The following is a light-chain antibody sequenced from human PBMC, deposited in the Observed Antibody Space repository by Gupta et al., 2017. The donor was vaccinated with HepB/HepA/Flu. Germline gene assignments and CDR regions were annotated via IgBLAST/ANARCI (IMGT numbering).Light chain of an antibody. J-gene: IGLJ1*01. V-gene: IGLV2-11*01. CDR1: SSYVGGYKY. CDR2: DVN. Sequence: SALTQPRSVSGSPGQSVTISCTGTSSYVGGYKYVPWYRQNAGKAPKLMICDVNKRPPGVPYRFSGSRSGNTASLTISGLQDADEDDYYCCSYAGSGHPDVFGTGTRVTVL. CDR3: CSYAGSGHPDV.